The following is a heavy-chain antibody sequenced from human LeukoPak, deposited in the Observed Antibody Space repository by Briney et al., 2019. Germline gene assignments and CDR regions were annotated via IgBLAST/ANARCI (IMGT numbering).Heavy chain of an antibody. CDR1: GFTFNSYT. D-gene: IGHD4-17*01. CDR3: ARDYADHVGYFFFDY. CDR2: ICGGGADN. Sequence: PGGSLRLSCAASGFTFNSYTMNWDRQGQGLVLMWVSSICGGGADNSYSDSAKGRSTISRDNSQNTLYLQMNSLRAEDTAVYYGARDYADHVGYFFFDYWGQGTRVTVSS. J-gene: IGHJ4*02. V-gene: IGHV3-23*01.